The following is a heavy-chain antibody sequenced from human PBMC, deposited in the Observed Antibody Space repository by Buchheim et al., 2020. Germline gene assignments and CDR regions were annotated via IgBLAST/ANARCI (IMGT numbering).Heavy chain of an antibody. Sequence: QLQLQESGPGLVKPSETLSLTCTVSGGSISSSSYYWGWIRQPPGKGLEWIGSIYYSGSTYYNPSLKSRVTISVDTSNNQFSLKLSSVTAADTAVYYCARLRPDYYYYYGMDVWGQGTT. CDR3: ARLRPDYYYYYGMDV. V-gene: IGHV4-39*01. D-gene: IGHD1-1*01. CDR1: GGSISSSSYY. J-gene: IGHJ6*02. CDR2: IYYSGST.